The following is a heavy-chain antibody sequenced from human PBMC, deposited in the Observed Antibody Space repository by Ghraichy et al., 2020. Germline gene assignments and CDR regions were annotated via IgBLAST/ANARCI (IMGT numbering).Heavy chain of an antibody. Sequence: SQTLSLTCAVYGGSFSGYYWSWIRQPPGKGLEWIGEINHSGSTNYNPSLKSRVTISVDTSKNQFSLKLSSVTAADTAVYYCARGLFDIVATTHPYGMDVWGQGTTVTVSS. J-gene: IGHJ6*02. D-gene: IGHD5-12*01. V-gene: IGHV4-34*01. CDR3: ARGLFDIVATTHPYGMDV. CDR2: INHSGST. CDR1: GGSFSGYY.